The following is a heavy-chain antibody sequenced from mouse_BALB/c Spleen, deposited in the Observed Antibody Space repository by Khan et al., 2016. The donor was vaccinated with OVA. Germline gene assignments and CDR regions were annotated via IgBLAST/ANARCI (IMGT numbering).Heavy chain of an antibody. CDR2: ISYSGNT. CDR1: GYSITTDYV. J-gene: IGHJ2*01. CDR3: ARVYGGDFDY. Sequence: EVQLQESGPGLVKPSQSLSLTCTVTGYSITTDYVWNWIRQLPGKKLEWMGFISYSGNTKYNPSLKSRISITRDTSKNQFFLQLKSVTTEDTARYYCARVYGGDFDYWGQGTTLTVSS. D-gene: IGHD1-1*01. V-gene: IGHV3-2*02.